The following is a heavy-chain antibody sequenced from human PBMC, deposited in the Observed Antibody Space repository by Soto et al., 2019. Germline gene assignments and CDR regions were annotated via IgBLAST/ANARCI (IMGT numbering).Heavy chain of an antibody. J-gene: IGHJ4*02. Sequence: SETLSLTCTVSGGSISSSSYYWGWIRQPPGKGLEWIGNIFYSGSTFYNPSLKSRATTSVDTSKNQFSLKLSSVTAADTAVYYWARPVVTIFGVGIRDWGQGTLVTVSS. D-gene: IGHD3-3*01. CDR2: IFYSGST. CDR3: ARPVVTIFGVGIRD. CDR1: GGSISSSSYY. V-gene: IGHV4-39*01.